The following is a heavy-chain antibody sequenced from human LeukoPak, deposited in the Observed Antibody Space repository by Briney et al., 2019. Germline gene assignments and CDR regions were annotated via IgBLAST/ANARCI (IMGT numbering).Heavy chain of an antibody. J-gene: IGHJ5*02. CDR2: VYHSGST. Sequence: PSETLSLTCTVSGGSIASGGYYWSWIRQPPGKGLEWIGYVYHSGSTYYNPSLKSQITISIDKSKNQFSLTVSSVTATDTALYYCASRAAARFDPWGQGILVTVSS. CDR1: GGSIASGGYY. D-gene: IGHD6-13*01. V-gene: IGHV4-30-4*01. CDR3: ASRAAARFDP.